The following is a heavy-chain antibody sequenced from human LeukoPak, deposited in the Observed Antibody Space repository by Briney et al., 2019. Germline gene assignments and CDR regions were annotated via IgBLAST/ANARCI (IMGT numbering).Heavy chain of an antibody. V-gene: IGHV3-15*01. J-gene: IGHJ4*02. CDR1: RFTSRNAW. Sequence: GGSLRLSCAASRFTSRNAWMSWVRQAPGKGLEWVGRIKSKADGGTTDYAAPVKGRFTMSRDDSRNTVYLQMNSLKIEDTGVYYCSTTYCTRTSCYGYWGQGTLVTVSS. CDR2: IKSKADGGTT. D-gene: IGHD2-2*01. CDR3: STTYCTRTSCYGY.